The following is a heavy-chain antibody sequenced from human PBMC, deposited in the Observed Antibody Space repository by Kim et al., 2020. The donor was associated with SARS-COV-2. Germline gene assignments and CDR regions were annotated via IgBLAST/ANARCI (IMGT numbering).Heavy chain of an antibody. Sequence: ASVKVSCKASGYTFSNYYMHWVRQAPGQGLEWMGIINPSGGGTSYAQKFQGRVTMTRDTSTRTVSMELSSLRSDDTAVYYCARDKEVDLDTINAFDVWGQGTMVTVSS. CDR3: ARDKEVDLDTINAFDV. CDR2: INPSGGGT. CDR1: GYTFSNYY. V-gene: IGHV1-46*01. J-gene: IGHJ3*01. D-gene: IGHD5-18*01.